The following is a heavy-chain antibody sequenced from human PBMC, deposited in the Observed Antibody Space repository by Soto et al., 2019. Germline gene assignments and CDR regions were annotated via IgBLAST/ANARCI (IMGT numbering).Heavy chain of an antibody. V-gene: IGHV3-30*18. CDR2: ISYDGSNK. CDR1: GFTFSSYG. D-gene: IGHD3-10*01. Sequence: HPGGSLRLSCAVSGFTFSSYGMHWVRQAPGKGLEWVAVISYDGSNKYYADSVKGRFTISRDNSKNTLYLQMNSLRAEDTAVYYCAKGEYYYGSGSPYYGMDVWGQGTTVTVSS. J-gene: IGHJ6*02. CDR3: AKGEYYYGSGSPYYGMDV.